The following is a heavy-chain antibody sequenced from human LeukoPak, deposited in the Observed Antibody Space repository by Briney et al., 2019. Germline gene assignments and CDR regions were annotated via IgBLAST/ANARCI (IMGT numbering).Heavy chain of an antibody. CDR3: ARRAREYSHDAFDI. V-gene: IGHV1-2*02. Sequence: GASVKVSCKASGYTFTDYYMHWVRQAPGQGLEWMGWINPNSRGTDSAQKFQGRSSMTRDTSISTAYMELSRLRSDDTAVYYCARRAREYSHDAFDISGQGTMVTVSS. CDR1: GYTFTDYY. D-gene: IGHD5-18*01. J-gene: IGHJ3*02. CDR2: INPNSRGT.